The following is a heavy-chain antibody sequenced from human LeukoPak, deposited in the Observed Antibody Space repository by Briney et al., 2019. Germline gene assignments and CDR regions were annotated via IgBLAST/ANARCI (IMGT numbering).Heavy chain of an antibody. Sequence: SETLSLTCTISGYSISSGYYWGWIRQPPGKGLEWIGNFYHSGSTYYNPSLKSRVTFSVDTSKNQFSLKLSSVTAADTAVYYCAGQQLVREWFDPWGQGTLVTVSS. CDR1: GYSISSGYY. V-gene: IGHV4-38-2*02. J-gene: IGHJ5*02. D-gene: IGHD6-13*01. CDR3: AGQQLVREWFDP. CDR2: FYHSGST.